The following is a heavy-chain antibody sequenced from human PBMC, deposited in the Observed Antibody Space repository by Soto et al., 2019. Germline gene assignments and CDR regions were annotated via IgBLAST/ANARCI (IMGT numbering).Heavy chain of an antibody. CDR2: IWYDGSNK. CDR1: GFTFSSYG. J-gene: IGHJ6*02. D-gene: IGHD2-15*01. CDR3: ARDSGYCSGGSCYVYYYYGMDV. V-gene: IGHV3-33*01. Sequence: GGSLRLSCAASGFTFSSYGMHWVRQAPGKGLEWVAVIWYDGSNKYYADSVKGRFTISRDNSKNTLYLQMNSLRAEDTAVYYCARDSGYCSGGSCYVYYYYGMDVWGQGTTVTVSS.